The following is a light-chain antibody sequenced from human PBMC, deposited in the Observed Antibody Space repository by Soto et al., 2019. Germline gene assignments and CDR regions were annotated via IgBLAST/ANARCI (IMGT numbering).Light chain of an antibody. J-gene: IGKJ3*01. CDR3: QQYGSSPLFT. CDR1: QSVSSSY. Sequence: EIVLTQSPGTLSLSPGERATLSCRASQSVSSSYLAWCQQKPGQAPRLLIYGASSRATGILDRFSGSGSGTDFTLTISRLEPEDFAVYYCQQYGSSPLFTFGPGTKVDIK. CDR2: GAS. V-gene: IGKV3-20*01.